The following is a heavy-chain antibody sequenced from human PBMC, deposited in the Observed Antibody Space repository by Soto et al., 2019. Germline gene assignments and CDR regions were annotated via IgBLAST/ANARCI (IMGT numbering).Heavy chain of an antibody. CDR1: GYSFTGYW. J-gene: IGHJ6*02. V-gene: IGHV5-51*01. Sequence: GESLKISCKGSGYSFTGYWIAWVRQVPGKGLEWMGIIYPADSDVRHSPSFQGQVTISVDKSLSTAYLQWSSLKASDTAMYYCARQDCSGGSCYSSRHYYYGMDVWGQGTTVTVSS. CDR3: ARQDCSGGSCYSSRHYYYGMDV. CDR2: IYPADSDV. D-gene: IGHD2-15*01.